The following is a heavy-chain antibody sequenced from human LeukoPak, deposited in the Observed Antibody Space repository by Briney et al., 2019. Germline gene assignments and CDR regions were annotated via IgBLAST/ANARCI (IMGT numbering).Heavy chain of an antibody. CDR2: ISGSSSGI. Sequence: PGGSLRLSCAASGFTFSSYSMNWVRQAPGKGLEWISYISGSSSGIYYADSVRGRFTISRDNAKNSLYLQMNSLRAEDTAVYYCARRGYSSSSGYYYYYYMDVWGKGTTVTVSS. CDR3: ARRGYSSSSGYYYYYYMDV. CDR1: GFTFSSYS. D-gene: IGHD6-6*01. V-gene: IGHV3-48*01. J-gene: IGHJ6*03.